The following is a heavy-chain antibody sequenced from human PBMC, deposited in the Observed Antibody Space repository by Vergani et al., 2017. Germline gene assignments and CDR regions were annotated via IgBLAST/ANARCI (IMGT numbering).Heavy chain of an antibody. V-gene: IGHV3-23*01. CDR2: ISGNNDDV. CDR1: GFTFSSYA. Sequence: EVQLLESGGGLVQPGGSLRLSCAASGFTFSSYAMSWVRQVPGKGLEWVSGISGNNDDVYYADSVKGRFTISRDNAKNTLYLQMNSLRAEDTAVYYCARGFDSSGRDYWGQGTLVAVSS. CDR3: ARGFDSSGRDY. J-gene: IGHJ4*02. D-gene: IGHD3-22*01.